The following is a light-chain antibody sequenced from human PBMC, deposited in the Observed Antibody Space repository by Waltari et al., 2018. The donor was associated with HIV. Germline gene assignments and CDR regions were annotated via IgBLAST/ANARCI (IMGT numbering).Light chain of an antibody. CDR2: GNS. CDR3: QSYDRSLSGYVV. J-gene: IGLJ2*01. Sequence: QSLLTQPPSVSVAPGQRVTISCPGSSSTIGPGFDLHWYQQLPGTVPKLLIYGNSNRPSGVPHRFSGSKSGTSASLAITGLQAEDEADYYCQSYDRSLSGYVVFGGGTKLTVL. CDR1: SSTIGPGFD. V-gene: IGLV1-40*01.